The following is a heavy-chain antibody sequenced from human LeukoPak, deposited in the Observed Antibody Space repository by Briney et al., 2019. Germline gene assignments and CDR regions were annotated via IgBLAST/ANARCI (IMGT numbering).Heavy chain of an antibody. CDR3: AREGGVSPAFDI. CDR1: GYTFTSYY. D-gene: IGHD6-6*01. J-gene: IGHJ3*02. CDR2: INPSGGST. V-gene: IGHV1-46*01. Sequence: ASVKVSCKASGYTFTSYYMHWVRHAPGQGLEWMGIINPSGGSTSYTQKVQGRVTMTRDTSTSTVYMELSSLRSEDTAVYYCAREGGVSPAFDIWGQGTMVTVSS.